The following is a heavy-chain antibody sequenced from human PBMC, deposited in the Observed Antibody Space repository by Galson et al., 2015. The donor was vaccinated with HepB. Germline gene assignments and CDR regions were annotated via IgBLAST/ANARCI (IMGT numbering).Heavy chain of an antibody. CDR1: GYTFTGYY. J-gene: IGHJ4*02. D-gene: IGHD3-22*01. V-gene: IGHV1-2*02. Sequence: CTASGYTFTGYYVHWVRQTPAQGLEWMGWINTNSGGTNYEQKFQGRVTMTRNKSISTANLELSRLSSDDTAVYYCANTPYYYYSSGYCPYYFDYWGQGTLVTVSS. CDR2: INTNSGGT. CDR3: ANTPYYYYSSGYCPYYFDY.